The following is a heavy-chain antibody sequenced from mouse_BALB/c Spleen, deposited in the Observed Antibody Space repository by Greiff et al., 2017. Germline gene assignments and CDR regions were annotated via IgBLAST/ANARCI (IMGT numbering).Heavy chain of an antibody. Sequence: EVQLQQTGPELVKPGASVKISCKASGYSFTDYIMLWVKQSHGKSLEWIGNINPYYGSTSYNLKFKGKATLTVDKSSSTAYMQLNSLTSEDSAVYYCAREEEYGNDVWGAGTTVTVSS. CDR2: INPYYGST. CDR1: GYSFTDYI. CDR3: AREEEYGNDV. V-gene: IGHV1-39*01. J-gene: IGHJ1*01. D-gene: IGHD2-1*01.